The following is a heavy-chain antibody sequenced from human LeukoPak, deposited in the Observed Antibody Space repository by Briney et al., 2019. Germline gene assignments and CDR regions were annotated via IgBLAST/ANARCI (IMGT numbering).Heavy chain of an antibody. CDR3: AGYDPSTYYYYGMDV. Sequence: GGSLRLSCVVSGFTFSSYAMSWVRQAPGKGLEWVANIKQDGSEKYYVDSVKGRFTISRDNAKNSLYLQMNSLRAEDTAVYYCAGYDPSTYYYYGMDVWGQGTTVTVSS. D-gene: IGHD2-2*01. J-gene: IGHJ6*02. V-gene: IGHV3-7*01. CDR2: IKQDGSEK. CDR1: GFTFSSYA.